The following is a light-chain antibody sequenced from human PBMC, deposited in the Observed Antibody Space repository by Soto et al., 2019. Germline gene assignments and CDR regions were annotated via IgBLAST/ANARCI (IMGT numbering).Light chain of an antibody. CDR1: QSVSTN. V-gene: IGKV3-15*01. CDR3: QHYNNWPPWT. CDR2: GAS. J-gene: IGKJ1*01. Sequence: EIVMTPSPATLSVSPGERATLSCRASQSVSTNLAWYQHKPGQAPRLLIYGASTRATGIPASFSGSGSGTEFTLTISSLQSEDFAVYYCQHYNNWPPWTFGQGTKVDIK.